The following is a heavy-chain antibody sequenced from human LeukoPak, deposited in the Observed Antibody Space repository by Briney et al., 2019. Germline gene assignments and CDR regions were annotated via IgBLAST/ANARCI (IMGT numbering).Heavy chain of an antibody. J-gene: IGHJ5*02. CDR1: GYTFTSYG. V-gene: IGHV1-18*01. CDR3: ARVVSCSSTSCYSDWFDP. Sequence: GASVKVSCKAPGYTFTSYGISWVRQAPGQGLEWMGWISAYNGNTNYAQKLQGRVTMTTDTSTSTAYMELRSLRSDDTAVYYCARVVSCSSTSCYSDWFDPWGQGTLVTVSS. D-gene: IGHD2-2*01. CDR2: ISAYNGNT.